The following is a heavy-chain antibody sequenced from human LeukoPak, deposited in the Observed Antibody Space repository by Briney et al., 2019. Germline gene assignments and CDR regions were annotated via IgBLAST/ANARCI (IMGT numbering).Heavy chain of an antibody. Sequence: APVTVSYAPSGYAVTPYYLLWVRQAPGQRLEWMGRINPNSGCIKYVKTIQGSVTMTRDRSISTAYMELSRMRSDDTAVYYCVRDRPSYYDSSVYYRENFDFWGQGTLVTVSS. CDR1: GYAVTPYY. D-gene: IGHD3-22*01. CDR3: VRDRPSYYDSSVYYRENFDF. CDR2: INPNSGCI. J-gene: IGHJ4*02. V-gene: IGHV1-2*02.